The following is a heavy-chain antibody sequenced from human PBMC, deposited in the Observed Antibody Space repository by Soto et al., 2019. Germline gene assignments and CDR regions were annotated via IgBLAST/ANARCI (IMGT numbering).Heavy chain of an antibody. Sequence: QITLKESGPTLVKPTQTLTLTCTFSGFSLSTSGVAVAWIRQPPGKALEWLALIAGDDGTRYSPSLKSRLTSTKDTSKNQVILTMTNMDPVETATYYCVHRETATVTFSHWGQGTLVTVSS. CDR3: VHRETATVTFSH. CDR2: IAGDDGT. D-gene: IGHD2-21*02. V-gene: IGHV2-5*02. CDR1: GFSLSTSGVA. J-gene: IGHJ4*02.